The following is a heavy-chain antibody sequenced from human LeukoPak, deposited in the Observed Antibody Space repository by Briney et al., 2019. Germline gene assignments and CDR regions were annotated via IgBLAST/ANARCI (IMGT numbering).Heavy chain of an antibody. CDR1: GFTFSSYW. D-gene: IGHD6-19*01. V-gene: IGHV3-30-3*01. Sequence: GGSLRLSCAASGFTFSSYWMSWVRQAPGKGLEWVAVISYDGSNKYYADSVKGRFTISRDNSKNTLYLQMNSLRAEDTAVYYCARGRIAVAGTGSYWGQGTLVTVSS. CDR2: ISYDGSNK. CDR3: ARGRIAVAGTGSY. J-gene: IGHJ4*02.